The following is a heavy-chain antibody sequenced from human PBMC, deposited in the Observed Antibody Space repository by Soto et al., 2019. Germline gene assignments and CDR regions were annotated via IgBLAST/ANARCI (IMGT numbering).Heavy chain of an antibody. CDR2: INAGSGKA. Sequence: QIQLVRSGAEVKKPGASVKVSCKASGYTFTGFPIHWVRQAPGQRLEWMGWINAGSGKAESAQKFQGRVTINRDTSASTVYMELNSLRPEDTAVYYCARVEIVGFDYWGQGTLVTVSS. CDR3: ARVEIVGFDY. CDR1: GYTFTGFP. J-gene: IGHJ4*02. D-gene: IGHD2-2*03. V-gene: IGHV1-3*01.